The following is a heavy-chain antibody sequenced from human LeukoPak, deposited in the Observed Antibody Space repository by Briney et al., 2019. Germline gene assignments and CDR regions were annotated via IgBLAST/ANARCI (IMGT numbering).Heavy chain of an antibody. Sequence: SETLSLTCTVSGYSISSGYYWGWIRQPPGKGLEWIGSIYHSGSAYYNPSLKSRVTIPVDTSKNQFSLKLSSVTAADTAVYYCAREWAVTSFDYWGQGTLVTVSS. CDR2: IYHSGSA. CDR3: AREWAVTSFDY. J-gene: IGHJ4*02. D-gene: IGHD4-17*01. V-gene: IGHV4-38-2*02. CDR1: GYSISSGYY.